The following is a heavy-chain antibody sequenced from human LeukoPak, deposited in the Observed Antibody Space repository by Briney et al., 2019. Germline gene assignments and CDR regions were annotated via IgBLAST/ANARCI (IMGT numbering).Heavy chain of an antibody. CDR1: GGTFSSYA. J-gene: IGHJ4*02. CDR2: IIPIFGTA. CDR3: ARDRGGYDILTGYTFDY. V-gene: IGHV1-69*13. D-gene: IGHD3-9*01. Sequence: SVKVSCKASGGTFSSYAISWVRQAPGQGLEWMGGIIPIFGTANYAQKFQGRVTITADESTSTAYMEQSSLRSEDTAVYYCARDRGGYDILTGYTFDYWGQGTLVTVS.